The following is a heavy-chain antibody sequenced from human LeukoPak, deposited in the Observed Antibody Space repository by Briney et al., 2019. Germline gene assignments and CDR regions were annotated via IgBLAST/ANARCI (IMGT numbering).Heavy chain of an antibody. CDR3: AKDPSYLHIYSTTRRI. CDR2: ISGSGGST. V-gene: IGHV3-23*01. J-gene: IGHJ4*02. Sequence: GGSLRLSCAASGFTFSSYWMSWVRQAPGKGLEWVSAISGSGGSTYYADSVKGRFTISRDNSKNTLYLQMNSLRAEDTAVYYCAKDPSYLHIYSTTRRIWGQGTLVTVSS. D-gene: IGHD2/OR15-2a*01. CDR1: GFTFSSYW.